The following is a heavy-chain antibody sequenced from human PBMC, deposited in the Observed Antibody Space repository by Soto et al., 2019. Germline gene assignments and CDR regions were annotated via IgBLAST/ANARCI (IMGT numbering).Heavy chain of an antibody. CDR1: GGTFSSYA. CDR2: IIPIFGST. D-gene: IGHD6-19*01. J-gene: IGHJ3*02. CDR3: ARDLRRIAVAGSDAFDI. Sequence: SVKFSCKASGGTFSSYAISWVRQAPGQGLEWMGGIIPIFGSTSYAQKFQGRVTMTRDTSTSTVYMELSSLRSEDTAVYYCARDLRRIAVAGSDAFDIWGQGTMVTVSS. V-gene: IGHV1-69*05.